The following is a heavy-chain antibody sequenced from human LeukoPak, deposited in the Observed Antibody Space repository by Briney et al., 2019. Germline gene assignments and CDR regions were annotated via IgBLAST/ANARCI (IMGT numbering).Heavy chain of an antibody. CDR2: MHAGNGNT. V-gene: IGHV1-2*02. CDR1: GYRFISHY. D-gene: IGHD2-21*02. Sequence: GASVKVSCKASGYRFISHYIHWVRQAPGLGPEWLGWMHAGNGNTRYPAKFEGRVTMTRDTYSNTAYMDLTSLTSDDMAIYYCAREGSYCVGGDCYSFDFWGQGTLITVSS. CDR3: AREGSYCVGGDCYSFDF. J-gene: IGHJ4*02.